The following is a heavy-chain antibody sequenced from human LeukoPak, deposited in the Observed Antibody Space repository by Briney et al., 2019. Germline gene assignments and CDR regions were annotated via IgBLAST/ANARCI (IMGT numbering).Heavy chain of an antibody. J-gene: IGHJ3*02. D-gene: IGHD6-19*01. V-gene: IGHV3-23*01. CDR3: AKDLTIAVAGTDLGDAFDI. Sequence: GGSLRLSCAASGFTFSSYAMSWVRQAPGKGLEWVSAISGSGGSTYYADSVKGRFTISRDNSKNTLYLQMNSLRAEDTAVYYCAKDLTIAVAGTDLGDAFDIWGQGTMVTVSS. CDR2: ISGSGGST. CDR1: GFTFSSYA.